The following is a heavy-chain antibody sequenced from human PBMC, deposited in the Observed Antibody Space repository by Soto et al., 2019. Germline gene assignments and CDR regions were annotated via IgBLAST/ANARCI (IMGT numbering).Heavy chain of an antibody. CDR3: ARGAAVAGTRNWFDP. CDR1: GGSFSGYY. V-gene: IGHV4-34*01. Sequence: QVQLQQWGAGLLKPSETLSLTCAVYGGSFSGYYWSWIRQPPGKGLEWIGEINDSGSTNYNPSLKSRVTISVDTSKNQFSLKLSSVTAADTAVYYCARGAAVAGTRNWFDPWGQGTLVTVSS. J-gene: IGHJ5*02. CDR2: INDSGST. D-gene: IGHD6-19*01.